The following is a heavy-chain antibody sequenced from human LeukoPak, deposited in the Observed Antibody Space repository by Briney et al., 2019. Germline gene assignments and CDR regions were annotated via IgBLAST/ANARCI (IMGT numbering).Heavy chain of an antibody. V-gene: IGHV3-53*01. Sequence: GGSLRLSCAASGFTVSNNYMNWVRQAPGKGLEWVSLIYSGGSTYYADSVKGRFSTSRDSSKNTLYLQMNSLRAEDTAVYYCARARGYSYASDYWGQGTLVTVSS. CDR1: GFTVSNNY. D-gene: IGHD5-18*01. J-gene: IGHJ4*02. CDR3: ARARGYSYASDY. CDR2: IYSGGST.